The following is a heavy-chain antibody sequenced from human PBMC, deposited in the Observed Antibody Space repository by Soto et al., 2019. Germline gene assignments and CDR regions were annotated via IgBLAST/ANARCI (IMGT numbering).Heavy chain of an antibody. V-gene: IGHV3-11*01. CDR2: ISNSGDVI. J-gene: IGHJ5*02. Sequence: GGSLRLSCAASGFTFSDYYMTWIRQAPGKGLEWVSYISNSGDVIYYTDSVKGRFTISRDNAKNSLFLQMNSLRAEDTAVYYCARERSSSTTWFDPWGQGTLVTAPQ. CDR3: ARERSSSTTWFDP. D-gene: IGHD2-2*01. CDR1: GFTFSDYY.